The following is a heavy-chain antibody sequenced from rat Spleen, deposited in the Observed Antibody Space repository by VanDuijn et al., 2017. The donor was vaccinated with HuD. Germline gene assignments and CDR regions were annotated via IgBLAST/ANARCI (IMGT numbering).Heavy chain of an antibody. D-gene: IGHD1-12*02. CDR3: TTGDDGSYYYVGDWFMDA. Sequence: EVQLVESGGGLVQPGRSLKLSCAASGFTFSNYGMAWVRQAPTKGLEWVASITNSGGSTYYRDSVKGRFTISRDNAKSTLYLQMDSLRSEDTATYYCTTGDDGSYYYVGDWFMDAWGQGASVTVSS. CDR1: GFTFSNYG. CDR2: ITNSGGST. V-gene: IGHV5-27*01. J-gene: IGHJ4*01.